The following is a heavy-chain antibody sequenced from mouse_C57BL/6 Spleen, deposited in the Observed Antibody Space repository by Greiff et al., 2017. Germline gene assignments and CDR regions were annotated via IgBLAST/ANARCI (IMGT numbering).Heavy chain of an antibody. CDR2: ISSGGDYI. D-gene: IGHD2-5*01. CDR3: TRDEEDYSNYAWFAY. V-gene: IGHV5-9-1*02. Sequence: DVQLVESGEGLVKPGGSLKLSCAASGFTFSSYAMSWVRQTPEKRLEWVAYISSGGDYIYYADTVKGRFTISRDNARNTLYLQMSSLKSEDTAMYYCTRDEEDYSNYAWFAYWGQGTLVTVSA. J-gene: IGHJ3*01. CDR1: GFTFSSYA.